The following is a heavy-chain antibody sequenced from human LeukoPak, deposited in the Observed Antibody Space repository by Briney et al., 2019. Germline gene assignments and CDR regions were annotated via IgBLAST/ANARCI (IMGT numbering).Heavy chain of an antibody. Sequence: SQTLSLTCTVSGGSISNGDYYWSWIRQPPGKGLEWIGYIYYSGSTYYNPSLKSRVTISVDTSKNQFSLKLSSVTAADTAVYYCARENYDSSGYYDYWGQGTLVTVSS. J-gene: IGHJ4*02. V-gene: IGHV4-30-4*08. CDR3: ARENYDSSGYYDY. CDR1: GGSISNGDYY. CDR2: IYYSGST. D-gene: IGHD3-22*01.